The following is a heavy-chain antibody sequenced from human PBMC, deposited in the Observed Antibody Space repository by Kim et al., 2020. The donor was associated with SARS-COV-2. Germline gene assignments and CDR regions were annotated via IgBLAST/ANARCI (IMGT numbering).Heavy chain of an antibody. Sequence: QKFQGRVTITADESTSTAYMELSSLRSEDTAVYYCARSIRSMVRGVDSDYWGQGTLVTVSS. J-gene: IGHJ4*02. D-gene: IGHD3-10*01. CDR3: ARSIRSMVRGVDSDY. V-gene: IGHV1-69*01.